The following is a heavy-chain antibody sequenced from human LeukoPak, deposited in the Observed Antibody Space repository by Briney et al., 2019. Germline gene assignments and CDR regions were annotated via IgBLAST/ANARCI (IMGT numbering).Heavy chain of an antibody. CDR2: IYHSGST. Sequence: PSQTLSLTCAVSGGSISSGGYSWSWIRQPPGKGLEWIGYIYHSGSTYYNPSLKSRVTISVDRSKNQFSLKLSSVTAADTAVYYCASLEYSSSVLDYWGQGTLVTVSS. J-gene: IGHJ4*02. CDR1: GGSISSGGYS. CDR3: ASLEYSSSVLDY. D-gene: IGHD6-6*01. V-gene: IGHV4-30-2*01.